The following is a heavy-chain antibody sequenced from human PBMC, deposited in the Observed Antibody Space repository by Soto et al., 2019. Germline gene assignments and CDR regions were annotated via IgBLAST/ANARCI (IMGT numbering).Heavy chain of an antibody. CDR1: GYTFTSYG. CDR2: ISAHNGNT. CDR3: ARGRDGDY. Sequence: QVHLVQSGAEVKKPGASVKVSCKASGYTFTSYGITWVRQAPGQGLEWMGWISAHNGNTDYAQKLQGRVIVTRDTSPSTAYMELRSLISDDPAVYYWARGRDGDYWGQGALVTVSS. J-gene: IGHJ4*02. V-gene: IGHV1-18*01. D-gene: IGHD6-6*01.